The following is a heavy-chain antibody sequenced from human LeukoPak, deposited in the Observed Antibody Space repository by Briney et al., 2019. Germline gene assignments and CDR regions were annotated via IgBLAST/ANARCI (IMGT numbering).Heavy chain of an antibody. Sequence: GGSLRLSCAASGFTFSSYGMHWVRQAPGKGLEWVAVISYDGSNKYYADSVKGRFTISRDNSKNTLYLQMNSLRAEDTAVYYCARGRYRTRGPIDHYYYYGMDVWGQGTTVTVSS. CDR1: GFTFSSYG. J-gene: IGHJ6*02. D-gene: IGHD2-2*01. CDR2: ISYDGSNK. CDR3: ARGRYRTRGPIDHYYYYGMDV. V-gene: IGHV3-30*03.